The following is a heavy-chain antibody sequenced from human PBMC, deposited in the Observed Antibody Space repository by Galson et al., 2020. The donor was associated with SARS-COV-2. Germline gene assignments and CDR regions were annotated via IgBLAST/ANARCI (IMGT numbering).Heavy chain of an antibody. CDR1: GFTFSSYA. J-gene: IGHJ3*02. D-gene: IGHD3-9*01. Sequence: GGSLRLSCAASGFTFSSYAMSWVRQAPGKGLEWVSAISGSGGSTYYADSVKGRFTISRDNSKNTLYLQMNSLRAEDTAVYYCAKDLVSPWYDILTGYSIPLNDAFDIWGQGTMVTVSS. V-gene: IGHV3-23*01. CDR3: AKDLVSPWYDILTGYSIPLNDAFDI. CDR2: ISGSGGST.